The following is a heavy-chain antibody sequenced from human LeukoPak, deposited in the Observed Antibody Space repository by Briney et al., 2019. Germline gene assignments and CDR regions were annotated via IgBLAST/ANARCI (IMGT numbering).Heavy chain of an antibody. CDR3: ARHYYDSSGYTDAFDI. CDR2: GYYRGST. V-gene: IGHV4-59*08. J-gene: IGHJ3*02. Sequence: SETLSLTCTVSGGSIKTNYWSWIRQPPGKGLEWIGYGYYRGSTNYNPSLKSRVTMSVDTSKNQFSLKLSSVTAADTAVYYCARHYYDSSGYTDAFDIWGQGTMVTVSS. D-gene: IGHD3-22*01. CDR1: GGSIKTNY.